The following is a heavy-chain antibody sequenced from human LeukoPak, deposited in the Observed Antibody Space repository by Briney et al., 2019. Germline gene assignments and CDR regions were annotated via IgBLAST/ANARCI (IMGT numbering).Heavy chain of an antibody. Sequence: QPGGSLRLSCAASGFTFSSYAMHWVRQAPGKGLEWVAVISYDGSNKYYADSVKGRFTISRDNPKNTLYLQMNSLRAEDTAVYCCATAVGATPNWGQGTLVTVSS. D-gene: IGHD1-26*01. J-gene: IGHJ4*02. V-gene: IGHV3-30*04. CDR3: ATAVGATPN. CDR1: GFTFSSYA. CDR2: ISYDGSNK.